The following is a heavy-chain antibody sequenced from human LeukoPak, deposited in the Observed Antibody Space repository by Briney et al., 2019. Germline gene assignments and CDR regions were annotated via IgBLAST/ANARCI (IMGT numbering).Heavy chain of an antibody. CDR3: ARGYDYVWGSYRYRYFDY. V-gene: IGHV4-59*01. CDR2: IYYSGST. CDR1: GGSISSYY. J-gene: IGHJ4*02. Sequence: SETLSLTCTVSGGSISSYYWSWIRQPPGKGLEWIGYIYYSGSTNYNPSLKSRVTISVDTSKNQFSLKLSSVTAADTAVYYCARGYDYVWGSYRYRYFDYWGQGALVTVSS. D-gene: IGHD3-16*02.